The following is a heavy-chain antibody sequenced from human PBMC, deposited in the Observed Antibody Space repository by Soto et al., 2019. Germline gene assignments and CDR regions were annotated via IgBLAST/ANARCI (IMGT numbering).Heavy chain of an antibody. CDR3: ARGFLTGGDAFDI. CDR1: GFTVSSNY. Sequence: GGSLRLSCAASGFTVSSNYMSWVRQAPGKGLEWVSVIYSGGSTYCADSVNGRFTISKDNSKNTLYLQMNSLRAEDTGVYYCARGFLTGGDAFDIWGQGTMVTVSS. CDR2: IYSGGST. V-gene: IGHV3-53*01. D-gene: IGHD3-9*01. J-gene: IGHJ3*02.